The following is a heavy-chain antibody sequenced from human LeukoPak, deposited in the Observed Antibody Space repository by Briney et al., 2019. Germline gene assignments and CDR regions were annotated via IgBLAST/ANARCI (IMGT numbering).Heavy chain of an antibody. J-gene: IGHJ4*02. CDR3: ARVGSSSSFGY. V-gene: IGHV4-59*01. Sequence: SETLSLTCTVSGGSISSYYWSWIRQPPGKGLEWIGYVYYSGSTNYNPALKSRVTISVDTSKNQFSLKLSSVTAADTAVYYCARVGSSSSFGYWGQGTLVTVSS. CDR2: VYYSGST. D-gene: IGHD6-6*01. CDR1: GGSISSYY.